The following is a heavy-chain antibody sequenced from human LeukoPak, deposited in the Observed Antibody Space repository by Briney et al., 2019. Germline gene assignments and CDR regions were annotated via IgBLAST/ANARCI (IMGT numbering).Heavy chain of an antibody. CDR1: GVSITSFY. Sequence: SETLSLTCTVSGVSITSFYWSWIWQPPGKGLEWIGYIYFSGSTNYNPSLKSRVTVSLDTTKNQVSLKLSSVSAADTAVYYCASTGYCIGGSCYSNYFDHWGQGTLVTVSS. CDR2: IYFSGST. D-gene: IGHD2-15*01. J-gene: IGHJ4*02. CDR3: ASTGYCIGGSCYSNYFDH. V-gene: IGHV4-59*08.